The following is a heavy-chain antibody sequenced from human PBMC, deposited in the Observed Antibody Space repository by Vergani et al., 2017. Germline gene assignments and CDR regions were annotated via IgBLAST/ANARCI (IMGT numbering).Heavy chain of an antibody. CDR3: ARVHWGLGGVGYYFDY. Sequence: QVQLVQSGAEVKKPGSSVKVSCKASGGTFSSYAISWVRQAPGQGLEWMGRIIPIFGTANYAQKFQGRVTITADESTSTAYMELSSLRSEDTAVYYCARVHWGLGGVGYYFDYWGQGTLVTVSS. CDR2: IIPIFGTA. D-gene: IGHD3/OR15-3a*01. J-gene: IGHJ4*02. CDR1: GGTFSSYA. V-gene: IGHV1-69*13.